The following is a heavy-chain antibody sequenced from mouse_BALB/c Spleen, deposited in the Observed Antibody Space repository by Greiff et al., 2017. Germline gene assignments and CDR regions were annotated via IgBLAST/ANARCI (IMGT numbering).Heavy chain of an antibody. V-gene: IGHV2-6-7*01. J-gene: IGHJ3*01. D-gene: IGHD2-4*01. CDR1: GFSLTSYG. CDR3: ARDYDYDVGGFAY. Sequence: VQLQESGPGLVQPSQSLSITCTVSGFSLTSYGVNWVRQPPGKGLEWLGMIWGDGSTDYNSALKSRLSISKDNSKSQVFLKMNSLQTDDTARYYCARDYDYDVGGFAYWGQGTLVTVSA. CDR2: IWGDGST.